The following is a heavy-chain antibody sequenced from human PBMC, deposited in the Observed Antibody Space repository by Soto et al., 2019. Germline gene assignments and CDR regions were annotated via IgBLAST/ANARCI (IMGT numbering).Heavy chain of an antibody. CDR3: AKDRSGWHYYFDY. CDR2: ISGSGGST. J-gene: IGHJ4*02. D-gene: IGHD6-19*01. V-gene: IGHV3-23*01. Sequence: EVQLLEPGGGLVQPGGSLRLSCAASGFTFSSYAMSWVRQAPGKGLEWVSAISGSGGSTYYADSVKGRFTISRDNSKNTLYLQMNSLRAEDTAVYYCAKDRSGWHYYFDYWGQGTLVTVSS. CDR1: GFTFSSYA.